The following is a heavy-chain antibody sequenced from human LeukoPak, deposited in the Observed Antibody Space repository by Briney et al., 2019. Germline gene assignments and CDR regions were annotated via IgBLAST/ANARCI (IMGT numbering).Heavy chain of an antibody. CDR2: ISSSSSYI. J-gene: IGHJ4*02. CDR1: GFTFSSYS. V-gene: IGHV3-21*01. CDR3: ARDQERPCGFDY. Sequence: PGGSLRLSCAASGFTFSSYSMNWVRQAPGKGLEWVSSISSSSSYIYYADSVKGRFTISRDNAKNSLYLQMNSRRAADTAVYYCARDQERPCGFDYWGQGTLVTVSS. D-gene: IGHD1-26*01.